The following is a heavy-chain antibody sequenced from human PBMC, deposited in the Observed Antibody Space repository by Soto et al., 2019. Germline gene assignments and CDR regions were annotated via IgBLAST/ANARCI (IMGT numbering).Heavy chain of an antibody. Sequence: ASVKVSCKASGYTFTSYAMHWVRQAPGQRLEWMGWINAGNGNTKYSKKFQGRVTITRDTSASTAYMELSSLRSEDTAVYYCASNYRGLSEFGYWGQGTLVTVSS. CDR2: INAGNGNT. V-gene: IGHV1-3*01. D-gene: IGHD4-4*01. J-gene: IGHJ4*02. CDR3: ASNYRGLSEFGY. CDR1: GYTFTSYA.